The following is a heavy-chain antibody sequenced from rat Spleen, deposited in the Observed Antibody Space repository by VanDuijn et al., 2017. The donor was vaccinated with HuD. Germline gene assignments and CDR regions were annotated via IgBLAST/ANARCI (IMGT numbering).Heavy chain of an antibody. CDR3: TRGGHTMGIGFDY. Sequence: EVQLVESGGGLVQPGRSLKLSCVASGFTFNNYWMTWIRQAPGKGLEWVASITHTVGSTYYPASVKGRFTISRDNAKSTLYLQMNSLRSEDTATYYCTRGGHTMGIGFDYWGQGVMVTVSS. CDR1: GFTFNNYW. V-gene: IGHV5-31*01. CDR2: ITHTVGST. J-gene: IGHJ2*01. D-gene: IGHD1-9*01.